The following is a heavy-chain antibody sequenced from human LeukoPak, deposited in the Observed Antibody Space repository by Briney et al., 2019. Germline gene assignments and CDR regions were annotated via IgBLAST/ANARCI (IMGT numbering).Heavy chain of an antibody. V-gene: IGHV3-23*01. CDR3: ARDRTVAAASIFDY. CDR2: ISGSGGST. Sequence: GGSLRLSCTASGFSFHNYTMHWVRQAPGKGLERVSGISGSGGSTYYADSVKGRFTISRDNSKNTLYLQMNSLRAEDTAVYYCARDRTVAAASIFDYWGQRTLVTVSS. D-gene: IGHD6-13*01. J-gene: IGHJ4*02. CDR1: GFSFHNYT.